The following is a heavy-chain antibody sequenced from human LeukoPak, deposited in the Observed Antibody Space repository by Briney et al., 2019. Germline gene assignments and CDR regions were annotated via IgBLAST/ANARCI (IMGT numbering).Heavy chain of an antibody. J-gene: IGHJ5*02. CDR1: GYIFTDYY. CDR3: ARVVYSSSSGWFDP. CDR2: INPNSGGT. Sequence: ASVKVSCKASGYIFTDYYMHWVRQAPGQGLEWMGWINPNSGGTNYAQKFQGRVTMTRDTSISTAYMELSRLRSDDTAVYYCARVVYSSSSGWFDPWGQGTLVTVSS. D-gene: IGHD6-6*01. V-gene: IGHV1-2*02.